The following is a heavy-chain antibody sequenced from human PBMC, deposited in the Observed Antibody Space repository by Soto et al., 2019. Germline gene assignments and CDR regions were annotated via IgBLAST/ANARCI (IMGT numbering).Heavy chain of an antibody. CDR3: ARDTDYYGMDV. Sequence: GGSLRLSCAASGFTVSHIYMSWVRQAPGEGLEWVSVIYSASSTYYADSVKGRFTISRDNSKNTLYLQMNSLRAEDTAVYYCARDTDYYGMDVWGQGTTVTVSS. CDR1: GFTVSHIY. D-gene: IGHD4-17*01. J-gene: IGHJ6*02. CDR2: IYSASST. V-gene: IGHV3-53*01.